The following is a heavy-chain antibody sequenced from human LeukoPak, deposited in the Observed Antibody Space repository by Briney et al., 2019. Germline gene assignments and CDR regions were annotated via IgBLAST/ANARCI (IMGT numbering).Heavy chain of an antibody. CDR1: GYTLTELS. D-gene: IGHD1-26*01. V-gene: IGHV1-24*01. Sequence: ASVKVSCKVSGYTLTELSMHWVRQAPGKGLEWMGGFDPEDGETIYAQKFQGRVTMTRDTSISTAYMELSRLRSDDTAVYYCARGSGGATIYYWGQGTLVTVSS. CDR2: FDPEDGET. J-gene: IGHJ4*02. CDR3: ARGSGGATIYY.